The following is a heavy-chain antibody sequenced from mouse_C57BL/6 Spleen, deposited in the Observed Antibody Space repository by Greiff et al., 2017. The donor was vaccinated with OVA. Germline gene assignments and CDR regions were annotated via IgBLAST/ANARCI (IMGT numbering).Heavy chain of an antibody. V-gene: IGHV1-64*01. CDR3: ARRELGLYFDY. J-gene: IGHJ2*01. Sequence: QVQLQQPGAELVKPGASVKLSCKASGYTFTSYWMHWVKQRPGQGLEWIGMIHPNSGSTNYNEKFKSKATLTVDKSSSTAYMQRSSLTSEDSAVYYCARRELGLYFDYWGQGTTLTVSS. D-gene: IGHD4-1*01. CDR2: IHPNSGST. CDR1: GYTFTSYW.